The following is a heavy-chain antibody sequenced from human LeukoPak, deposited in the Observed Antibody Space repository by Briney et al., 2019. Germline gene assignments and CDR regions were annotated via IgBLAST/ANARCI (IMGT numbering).Heavy chain of an antibody. V-gene: IGHV4-34*01. CDR3: ASPPLVVPAAMGYYYMDV. CDR2: INHSGST. CDR1: GGSISGYY. Sequence: PSETLSLTCTVSGGSISGYYWSWIRQPPGKGLEWIGEINHSGSTNYNPSLKSRVTISVDTSKNQFSLKLSSVTAADTAVYYCASPPLVVPAAMGYYYMDVWGKGTTVTISS. D-gene: IGHD2-2*01. J-gene: IGHJ6*03.